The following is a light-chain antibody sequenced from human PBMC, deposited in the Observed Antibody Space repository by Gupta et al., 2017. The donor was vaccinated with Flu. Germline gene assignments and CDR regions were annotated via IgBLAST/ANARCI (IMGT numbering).Light chain of an antibody. Sequence: QSVLTQPPSASGTPGQRVTISCSGSSANMGSNYVYWYQHLPGTAPNLLIDSSNHRPSGVSDRFSGSKSGTSASLAISGLRAEDEADYYCAAWDDSLSGYVFGTGTKVTVL. CDR2: SSN. V-gene: IGLV1-47*01. CDR3: AAWDDSLSGYV. CDR1: SANMGSNY. J-gene: IGLJ1*01.